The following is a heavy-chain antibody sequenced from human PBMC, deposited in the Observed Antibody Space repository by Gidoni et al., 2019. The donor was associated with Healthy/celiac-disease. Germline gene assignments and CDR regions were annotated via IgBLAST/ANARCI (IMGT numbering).Heavy chain of an antibody. CDR2: ISSSGSTI. J-gene: IGHJ3*02. Sequence: QVQLVESGGGLVKPGGSLRLSCAASGFPFSDYYMSWIRQAPGKGLGWVSYISSSGSTIYYADSVKGRFTISRDNAKNSLYLQMNSLRAEDTAVYYCARDRYGGSFAARDAFDIWGQGTMVTVSS. D-gene: IGHD1-26*01. V-gene: IGHV3-11*01. CDR1: GFPFSDYY. CDR3: ARDRYGGSFAARDAFDI.